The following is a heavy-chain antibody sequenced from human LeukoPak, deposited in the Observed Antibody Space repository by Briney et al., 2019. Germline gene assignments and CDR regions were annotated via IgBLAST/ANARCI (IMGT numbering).Heavy chain of an antibody. CDR1: GYTFTSYD. CDR3: ARIGRGGRLWLGDNWFDP. Sequence: ASVKVSCKASGYTFTSYDINWVRQATGQGLEWMGWMNPNSGNTGYAQKFQGRVTMTRNTSISTAYMELSSLRSEDTAVYYCARIGRGGRLWLGDNWFDPWGQGTLVTVSS. D-gene: IGHD5-18*01. J-gene: IGHJ5*02. CDR2: MNPNSGNT. V-gene: IGHV1-8*01.